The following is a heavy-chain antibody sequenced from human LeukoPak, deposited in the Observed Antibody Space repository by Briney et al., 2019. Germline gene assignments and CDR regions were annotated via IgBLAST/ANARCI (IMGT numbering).Heavy chain of an antibody. J-gene: IGHJ3*02. V-gene: IGHV1-69*13. CDR1: GYTFTSYG. CDR3: AREERWLLRAFDI. Sequence: GASVKVSCKASGYTFTSYGISWVRQAPGQGLEWMGGIIPIFGTANYAQKFQGRVTITADESTSTAYMELSSLRSEDTAVYYCAREERWLLRAFDIWGQGTMVTVSS. D-gene: IGHD5-24*01. CDR2: IIPIFGTA.